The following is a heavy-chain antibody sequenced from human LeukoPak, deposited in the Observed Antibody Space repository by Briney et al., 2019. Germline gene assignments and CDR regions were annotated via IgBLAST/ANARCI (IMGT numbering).Heavy chain of an antibody. CDR3: ARDTRTMTAVTRGQHYYYGLDV. V-gene: IGHV1-46*01. D-gene: IGHD4-17*01. CDR2: INPSDGGR. J-gene: IGHJ6*02. Sequence: ASVRVSCKASGYTFTNYYLHWLRQPPGHGLEGMAIINPSDGGRYREQKLQGRVTVTRDTATSTVYMELSSLGSEDTAVYYCARDTRTMTAVTRGQHYYYGLDVWGQGTTVTVSS. CDR1: GYTFTNYY.